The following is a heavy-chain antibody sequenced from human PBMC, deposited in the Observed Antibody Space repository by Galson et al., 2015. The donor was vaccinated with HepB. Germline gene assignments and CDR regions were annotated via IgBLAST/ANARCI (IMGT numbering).Heavy chain of an antibody. CDR3: ARRVDTAMGEPLHF. CDR2: IWYDGSNR. V-gene: IGHV3-33*08. CDR1: GFTFSGYG. J-gene: IGHJ3*01. D-gene: IGHD5-18*01. Sequence: SLRLSCAASGFTFSGYGMHWVRQAPGKGLEWEAVIWYDGSNRYHADSVKGRFTISRDNSRNTLYLQMNSLRAEDTAVYYCARRVDTAMGEPLHFWGPGTMVTVSS.